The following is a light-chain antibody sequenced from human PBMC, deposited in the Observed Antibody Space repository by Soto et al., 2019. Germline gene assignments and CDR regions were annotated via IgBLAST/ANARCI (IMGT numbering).Light chain of an antibody. J-gene: IGKJ1*01. CDR3: KKYGSAAPWT. CDR2: EAS. V-gene: IGKV3-20*01. Sequence: IVLTQSPGTLSLSPGERATLSCRASQSVYSNYVAWCQQRPGQPPRILIYEASDRAPGIPDRFTGSGSGTDFTLTISRLEPDDCAVYYCKKYGSAAPWTFGQGTKVEI. CDR1: QSVYSNY.